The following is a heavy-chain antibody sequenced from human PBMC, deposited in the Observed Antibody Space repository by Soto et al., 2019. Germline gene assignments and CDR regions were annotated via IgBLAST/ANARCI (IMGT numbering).Heavy chain of an antibody. Sequence: SVKVSCKASGGTFSSYAISWVRQAPGQGLEWMGGIIPIFGTANYAQKFQGRVTITADESTSTAYMELSSLRSEDTAVYYCARTLRLFYYFDYWRQGTLVTVSS. D-gene: IGHD4-17*01. V-gene: IGHV1-69*13. CDR3: ARTLRLFYYFDY. J-gene: IGHJ4*02. CDR1: GGTFSSYA. CDR2: IIPIFGTA.